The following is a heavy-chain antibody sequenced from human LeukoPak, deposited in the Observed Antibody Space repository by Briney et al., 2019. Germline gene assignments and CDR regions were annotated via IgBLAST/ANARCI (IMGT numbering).Heavy chain of an antibody. CDR2: IYYSGST. V-gene: IGHV4-31*03. CDR3: ARGQDGYEIH. D-gene: IGHD5-12*01. CDR1: GGSISSGGYY. Sequence: SQTLSLTCTVSGGSISSGGYYWSWIRQHPGKGLEWIGYIYYSGSTYYNPSLKSRVTISVDTSKNHFSLKLSSVTAADTAVYYCARGQDGYEIHWGQGTLVTVSS. J-gene: IGHJ4*02.